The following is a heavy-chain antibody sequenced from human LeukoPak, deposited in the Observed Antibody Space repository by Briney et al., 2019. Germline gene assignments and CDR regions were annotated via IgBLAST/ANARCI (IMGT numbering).Heavy chain of an antibody. CDR1: GFTVSSTY. Sequence: GGSLRLSCAASGFTVSSTYMSWVRQAPEKGLEWVSLIYSGGTTYYADSVKGRFTISRDNSKNTLYLQMNSLRAEDTAVYYCAKDRAMTSGWYTNFDYWGQGTLVTVSS. J-gene: IGHJ4*02. V-gene: IGHV3-53*01. D-gene: IGHD6-19*01. CDR2: IYSGGTT. CDR3: AKDRAMTSGWYTNFDY.